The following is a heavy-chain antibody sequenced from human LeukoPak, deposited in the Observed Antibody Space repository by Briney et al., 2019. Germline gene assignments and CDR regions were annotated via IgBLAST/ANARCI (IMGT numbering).Heavy chain of an antibody. J-gene: IGHJ3*02. V-gene: IGHV3-30*02. D-gene: IGHD2-15*01. CDR3: AKDRQKSLHAFDI. CDR1: GFTFSSYV. CDR2: IRYDGSNK. Sequence: GGSLRLSCAASGFTFSSYVMHWVRQAPGKGLEWVAFIRYDGSNKYYADSVKGRFTISRDNSKNTLYLQMNSLRAEDTAVYYCAKDRQKSLHAFDIWGQGTMVTVSS.